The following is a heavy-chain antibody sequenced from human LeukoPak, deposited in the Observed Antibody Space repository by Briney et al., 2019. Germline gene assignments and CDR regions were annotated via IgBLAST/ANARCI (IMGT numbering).Heavy chain of an antibody. D-gene: IGHD6-19*01. CDR3: ARDPYSHDSSGFSYFLQY. CDR1: GFVFSKYA. V-gene: IGHV3-30-3*01. J-gene: IGHJ4*02. CDR2: VSYDGDFK. Sequence: PGGSLRLSCVGSGFVFSKYAVHWVRQAPGKGLEWVAVVSYDGDFKLYGDSVKGRFTNSRDNSQNMLFLQMNDLRPQDAATYFCARDPYSHDSSGFSYFLQYWGQGTVVTVSS.